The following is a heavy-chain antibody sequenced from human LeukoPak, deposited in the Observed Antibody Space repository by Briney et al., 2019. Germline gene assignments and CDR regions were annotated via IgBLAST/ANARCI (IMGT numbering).Heavy chain of an antibody. D-gene: IGHD4-17*01. CDR1: GFTFDDYA. J-gene: IGHJ4*02. CDR3: AKGGAVTTLPFDY. Sequence: GGSLRLSCAASGFTFDDYAMHWARQAPGKGLEWVSGISWNSGSIGYADSVKGRFTISRDNAKNSLYLQMNSLRAEDMALYYCAKGGAVTTLPFDYWGQGTLVTVSS. V-gene: IGHV3-9*03. CDR2: ISWNSGSI.